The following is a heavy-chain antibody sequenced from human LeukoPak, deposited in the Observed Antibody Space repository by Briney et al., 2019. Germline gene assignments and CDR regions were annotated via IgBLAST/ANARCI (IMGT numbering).Heavy chain of an antibody. Sequence: GGSLRLSCAASGFTFDDYGMSWVRQAPGKGLEWVSGINWNGGSTGYADSVKGRFTISRDNAKNSLYLQMNSLRAEDTALYYCAKRGYSYDFDYWGQGTLVTVSS. CDR1: GFTFDDYG. CDR3: AKRGYSYDFDY. D-gene: IGHD5-18*01. V-gene: IGHV3-20*04. CDR2: INWNGGST. J-gene: IGHJ4*02.